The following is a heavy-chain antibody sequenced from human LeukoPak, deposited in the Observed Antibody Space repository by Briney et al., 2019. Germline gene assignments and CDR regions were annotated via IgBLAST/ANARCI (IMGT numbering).Heavy chain of an antibody. D-gene: IGHD3-22*01. CDR1: GGSISSYY. J-gene: IGHJ4*02. Sequence: SETLSLTCTVSGGSISSYYWSWIRQPPGKGLEWIGSIYYSGSTYYNPSLKSRVTISVDTSKNQFSLKLSSVTAADTAVYYCAREGNYYDSSGYMIWGQGTLVTVSS. V-gene: IGHV4-59*12. CDR2: IYYSGST. CDR3: AREGNYYDSSGYMI.